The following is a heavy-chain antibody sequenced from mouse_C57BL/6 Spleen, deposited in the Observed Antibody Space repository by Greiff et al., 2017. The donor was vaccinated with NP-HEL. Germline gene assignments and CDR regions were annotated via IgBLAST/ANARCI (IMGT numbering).Heavy chain of an antibody. CDR2: IYPGGGYT. V-gene: IGHV1-63*01. Sequence: QVHVKQSGAELVRPGTSVKMSCKASGYTFTNYWIGWAKQRPGHGLEWIGDIYPGGGYTNYNEKFKGKATLTADKSSSTAYMQFSSLTSEDSAIYYCARGHGYDAMDYWGQGTSVTVSS. J-gene: IGHJ4*01. CDR3: ARGHGYDAMDY. CDR1: GYTFTNYW.